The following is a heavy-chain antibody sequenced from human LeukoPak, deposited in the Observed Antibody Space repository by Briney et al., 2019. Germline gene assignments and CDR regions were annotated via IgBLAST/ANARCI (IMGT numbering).Heavy chain of an antibody. Sequence: SETLSLTCTVSGGSISSYYWSWIRQPPGKGPEWIGYIYYSGSTNYNPSLKSRVTISVDTSKNQFSLKLSSVTAADTAVYYCARAPYEAFDYWGQGTLVTVSS. CDR1: GGSISSYY. V-gene: IGHV4-59*01. D-gene: IGHD3-3*01. J-gene: IGHJ4*02. CDR3: ARAPYEAFDY. CDR2: IYYSGST.